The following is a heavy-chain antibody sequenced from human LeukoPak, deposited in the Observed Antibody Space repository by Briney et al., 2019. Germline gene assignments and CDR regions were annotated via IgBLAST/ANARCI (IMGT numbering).Heavy chain of an antibody. Sequence: GGSLRLSCAASGFTFSSYWMHWVRQAPGKGLVWVSRINTDESRTSYADSVKGRFTISRDNAKNTLYLQMNSLRAEDTAVYYCARGARDLWTFDYWGQGTLVTVSS. CDR3: ARGARDLWTFDY. D-gene: IGHD3-16*01. CDR2: INTDESRT. J-gene: IGHJ4*02. V-gene: IGHV3-74*01. CDR1: GFTFSSYW.